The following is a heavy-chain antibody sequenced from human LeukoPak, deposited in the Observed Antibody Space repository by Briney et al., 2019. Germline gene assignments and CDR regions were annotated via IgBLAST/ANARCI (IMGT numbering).Heavy chain of an antibody. D-gene: IGHD7-27*01. CDR2: MSPNSGDT. V-gene: IGHV1-8*01. J-gene: IGHJ4*02. CDR1: GYTFTSYG. CDR3: ARGPPNWGYDY. Sequence: ASVRVSCKASGYTFTSYGFNWVRQATGQRPEWMGWMSPNSGDTGYAQKFQDRVTMTRNTSISTAYMELSSLRSDDTAVYYCARGPPNWGYDYWGPGTLVTVSS.